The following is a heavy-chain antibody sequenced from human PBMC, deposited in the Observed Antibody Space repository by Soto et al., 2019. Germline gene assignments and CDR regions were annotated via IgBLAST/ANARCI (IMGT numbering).Heavy chain of an antibody. V-gene: IGHV4-34*01. Sequence: SETLSLTCAVYGGSFSGYYWSWIRQPPGKGLEWIGEINHSGSTNYNPSLKSRVTISVDTSKNQFSRKLIAVSAADTAVYYCARGGRVATIYYISDWGQGALVTVST. D-gene: IGHD5-12*01. CDR1: GGSFSGYY. CDR3: ARGGRVATIYYISD. J-gene: IGHJ4*02. CDR2: INHSGST.